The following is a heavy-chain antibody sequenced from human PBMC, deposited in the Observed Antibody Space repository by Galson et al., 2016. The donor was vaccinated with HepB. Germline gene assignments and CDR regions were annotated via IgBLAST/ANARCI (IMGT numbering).Heavy chain of an antibody. CDR2: ITDSGDDT. CDR1: GFTFSTYA. D-gene: IGHD2-2*01. J-gene: IGHJ4*02. V-gene: IGHV3-23*01. Sequence: SLRLSCAASGFTFSTYAMTWVRQAPGKGLEWVSVITDSGDDTHHADSVKGRFIMSRDNSKNTVYIQMNNQRDEDTAIYYCARGTKRFCSSSNCYPLDHWGQGTLVTVSS. CDR3: ARGTKRFCSSSNCYPLDH.